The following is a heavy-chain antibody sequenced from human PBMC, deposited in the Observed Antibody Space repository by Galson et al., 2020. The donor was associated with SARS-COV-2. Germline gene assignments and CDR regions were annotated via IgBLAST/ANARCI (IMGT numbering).Heavy chain of an antibody. CDR2: IYYSGST. Sequence: SETLSLTCTVSGDSISYYYWSWIRQPPGEGLEWMGYIYYSGSTNYNPTLKSRVTISIDTSKNQFSLKLKSLTAADTAVYYCARGVPDIAVVVDATPTWFDPWGQGTLVTVSS. V-gene: IGHV4-59*01. J-gene: IGHJ5*02. CDR1: GDSISYYY. D-gene: IGHD2-15*01. CDR3: ARGVPDIAVVVDATPTWFDP.